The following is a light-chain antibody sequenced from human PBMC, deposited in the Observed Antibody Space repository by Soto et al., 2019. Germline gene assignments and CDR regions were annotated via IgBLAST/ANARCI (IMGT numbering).Light chain of an antibody. Sequence: DLQMTQSPSSLSASVGDRVTITCQASQGISNYLSWYQQKPGQAPKLLIYDASNLETGVPSRFSGSGSGTDFTFTISSLQPEDIATYYCQQYNDLPRTFGQGTKLEIK. V-gene: IGKV1-33*01. CDR1: QGISNY. J-gene: IGKJ2*01. CDR2: DAS. CDR3: QQYNDLPRT.